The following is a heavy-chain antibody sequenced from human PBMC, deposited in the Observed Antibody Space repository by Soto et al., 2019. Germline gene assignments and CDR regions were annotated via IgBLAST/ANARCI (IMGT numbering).Heavy chain of an antibody. D-gene: IGHD6-13*01. CDR1: GGTFSSYA. V-gene: IGHV1-69*13. J-gene: IGHJ4*02. Sequence: ASVKVSCKASGGTFSSYAISWVRQAPGQGLEWMGGTIPIFGTANYAQKFQGRVTITADESTSTAYMELSSLRSEDTAVYYCARISSNWYKDYFDYWGQGTLVTVSS. CDR2: TIPIFGTA. CDR3: ARISSNWYKDYFDY.